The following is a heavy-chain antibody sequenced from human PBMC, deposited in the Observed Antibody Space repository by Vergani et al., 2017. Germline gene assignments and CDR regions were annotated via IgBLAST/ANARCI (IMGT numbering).Heavy chain of an antibody. D-gene: IGHD5-12*01. V-gene: IGHV4-30-4*08. CDR3: AGRAYGGYDY. Sequence: QVQLQESGPGLVKASQTLSLTCTVFGGPLSNGYYYWGWIRQPPGKGLEWIGYIYYSGNTYYKPSLKSRVTISVDTSKNQFSLKLSAVTAADTAVYYCAGRAYGGYDYWGQGTLVTVSS. J-gene: IGHJ4*02. CDR2: IYYSGNT. CDR1: GGPLSNGYYY.